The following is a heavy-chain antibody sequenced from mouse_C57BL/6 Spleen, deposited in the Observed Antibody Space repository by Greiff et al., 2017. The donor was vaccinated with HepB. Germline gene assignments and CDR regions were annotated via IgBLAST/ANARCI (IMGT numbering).Heavy chain of an antibody. V-gene: IGHV1-55*01. Sequence: QVQLQQPGAELVKPGASVKMSCKASGYTFTSYWITWVKQRPGQGLEWIGDIYPGSGSTNYNEKFKSKATLTVDTSSSTAYMQRSSLTSEDSAVYYCARWTMVTTGYWYFDVWGTGTTVTVSS. CDR1: GYTFTSYW. CDR2: IYPGSGST. J-gene: IGHJ1*03. D-gene: IGHD2-2*01. CDR3: ARWTMVTTGYWYFDV.